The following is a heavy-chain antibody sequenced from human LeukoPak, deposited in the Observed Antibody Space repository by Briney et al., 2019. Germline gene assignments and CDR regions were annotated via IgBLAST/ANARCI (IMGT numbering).Heavy chain of an antibody. CDR2: ISGSGGST. CDR1: GSTFSTSA. D-gene: IGHD3-22*01. Sequence: GGSLRLSCAASGSTFSTSAMTWVRQAPGKGLEWVSGISGSGGSTYYAYSVKGRFTISRDNSKNTLYLQMKSLRAEDTAVYYCAKSEDYDTREDYWGQGTLVTVSS. V-gene: IGHV3-23*01. J-gene: IGHJ4*02. CDR3: AKSEDYDTREDY.